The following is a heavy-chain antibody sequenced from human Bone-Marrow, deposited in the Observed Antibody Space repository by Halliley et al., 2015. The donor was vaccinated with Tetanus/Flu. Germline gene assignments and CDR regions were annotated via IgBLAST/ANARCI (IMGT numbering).Heavy chain of an antibody. V-gene: IGHV3-48*03. CDR2: ISSSGSTI. Sequence: LEWVSYISSSGSTIYYADSVKGRFTISRDNAKNSLYLQMNSLRAEDTAVYYCARVGTYLEYYFDYWGQGTLVTVSS. CDR3: ARVGTYLEYYFDY. J-gene: IGHJ4*02. D-gene: IGHD1-26*01.